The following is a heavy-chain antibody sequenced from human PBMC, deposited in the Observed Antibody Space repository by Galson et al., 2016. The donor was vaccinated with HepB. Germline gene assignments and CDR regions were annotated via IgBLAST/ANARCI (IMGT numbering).Heavy chain of an antibody. CDR1: GFTFSNYG. D-gene: IGHD6-19*01. Sequence: SLRLSCAASGFTFSNYGMHWVRQAPGKGLEWVAIIWYDGSNKYYADSVKGRFTISRDNSKNTVYLQMNSLRAEDTAVYYCAREDRNSVGWYVRYFDSWGQGTLVTVSS. CDR3: AREDRNSVGWYVRYFDS. J-gene: IGHJ4*02. CDR2: IWYDGSNK. V-gene: IGHV3-33*01.